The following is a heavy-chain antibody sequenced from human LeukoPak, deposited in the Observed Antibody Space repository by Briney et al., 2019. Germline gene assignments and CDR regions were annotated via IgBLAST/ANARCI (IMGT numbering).Heavy chain of an antibody. D-gene: IGHD5-18*01. J-gene: IGHJ4*02. CDR3: ARLQCGYTYGSALDY. CDR2: IYPGDSDT. Sequence: GESLKISCKGSGYSFTSYWIGWVRQMPGKGLEWMGIIYPGDSDTRYSPSFQGQVTISVDKSINTAYLQWSSLQASDSAMYYCARLQCGYTYGSALDYWGQGTLATVSS. V-gene: IGHV5-51*01. CDR1: GYSFTSYW.